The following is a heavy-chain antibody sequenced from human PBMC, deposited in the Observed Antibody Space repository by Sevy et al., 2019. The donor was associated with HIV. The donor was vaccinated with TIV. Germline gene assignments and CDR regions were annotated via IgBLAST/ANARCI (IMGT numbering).Heavy chain of an antibody. CDR2: LSFGCGEI. V-gene: IGHV3-23*01. CDR3: AREGCTKPHDY. D-gene: IGHD2-8*01. J-gene: IGHJ4*02. CDR1: GFTSSKHS. Sequence: GSLRLSCAASGFTSSKHSMSWVRQPPGKGLEWVSTLSFGCGEINYADSVKGRFTISRDNSKSSVYLQMNNLRPEDTAVYYCAREGCTKPHDYWGQGTLVTVSS.